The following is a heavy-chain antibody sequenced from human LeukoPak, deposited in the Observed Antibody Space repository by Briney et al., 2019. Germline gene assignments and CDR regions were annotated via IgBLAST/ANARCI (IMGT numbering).Heavy chain of an antibody. CDR2: ISAHNGNT. J-gene: IGHJ4*02. D-gene: IGHD2-2*01. Sequence: ASVKVSCKASGYTFTSYGISWVRQAPGQGIEWMGWISAHNGNTNYAQKLQGRVTMTTDTSTSTAYMELRSLRSDDTAVYYCARGGGIVVVPADHFDYWGQGTLVTVSS. CDR1: GYTFTSYG. V-gene: IGHV1-18*01. CDR3: ARGGGIVVVPADHFDY.